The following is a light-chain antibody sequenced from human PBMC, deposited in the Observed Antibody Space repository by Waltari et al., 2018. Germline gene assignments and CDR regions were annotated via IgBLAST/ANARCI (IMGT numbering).Light chain of an antibody. CDR3: SSFTSTNTLL. CDR2: EVS. CDR1: SSDIGAYKY. J-gene: IGLJ3*02. V-gene: IGLV2-14*01. Sequence: QSALTQPASVSGSPGQSITISCTGTSSDIGAYKYVSWYQQYPDKAPKLIIYEVSNRPSGVSSRFAGSKSGNTASLSISGRQAEDESDYYCSSFTSTNTLLFGGGTKLTVL.